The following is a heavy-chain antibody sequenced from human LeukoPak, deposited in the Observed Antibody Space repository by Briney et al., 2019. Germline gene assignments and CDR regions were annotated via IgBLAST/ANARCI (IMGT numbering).Heavy chain of an antibody. CDR1: RFTHSRYA. CDR3: AKDGVYYDSSGYQDY. Sequence: GRSLRLSCAASRFTHSRYAMSGVRQAPGKGLEWGSAISGSGGSTYYADSVKGRFTISRDNSKNTLYLQMNSLRAEDTAVYYCAKDGVYYDSSGYQDYWGQGTLVTVSS. V-gene: IGHV3-23*01. CDR2: ISGSGGST. J-gene: IGHJ4*02. D-gene: IGHD3-22*01.